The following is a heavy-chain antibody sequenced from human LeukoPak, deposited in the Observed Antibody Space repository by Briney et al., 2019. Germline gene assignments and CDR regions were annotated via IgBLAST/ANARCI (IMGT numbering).Heavy chain of an antibody. CDR3: ARDYCDSSSSYFDY. Sequence: GGSLRLSCAASGFTFNTYSMNWVRQAPGKGLEWVSYISSSSNIIFYADSVKGRFTISRDNAKKSLFLQMNSLRAEDTAVYYCARDYCDSSSSYFDYWGQGTLVTVSS. CDR1: GFTFNTYS. CDR2: ISSSSNII. J-gene: IGHJ4*02. V-gene: IGHV3-48*01. D-gene: IGHD2/OR15-2a*01.